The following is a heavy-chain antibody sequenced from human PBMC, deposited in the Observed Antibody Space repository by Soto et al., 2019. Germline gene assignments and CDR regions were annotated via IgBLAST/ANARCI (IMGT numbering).Heavy chain of an antibody. J-gene: IGHJ6*02. V-gene: IGHV3-11*06. Sequence: GGSMRLSCAASGFTFSDYYMSWIRQAPGKGLEWVSYISSSSSYTNYADSVKGRFTISRDNAKNSLYLQMNSLRAEDTAVYYCARDLRSGYCSSTSCHPLVGMDVWAQGTTVTVSS. CDR1: GFTFSDYY. D-gene: IGHD2-2*01. CDR3: ARDLRSGYCSSTSCHPLVGMDV. CDR2: ISSSSSYT.